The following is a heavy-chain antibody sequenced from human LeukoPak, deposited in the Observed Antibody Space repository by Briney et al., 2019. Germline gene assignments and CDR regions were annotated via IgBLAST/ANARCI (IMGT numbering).Heavy chain of an antibody. J-gene: IGHJ4*02. CDR1: GYSFSSYW. CDR3: ARAYYYGSGSYYNGGY. V-gene: IGHV5-51*01. CDR2: IYPGDSDA. D-gene: IGHD3-10*01. Sequence: GESLKISCKGSGYSFSSYWIGWVRQMPGKGLEWMGIIYPGDSDARYSPSFQGQVTISADKSISTAYLQWSSLKASDTAMYYCARAYYYGSGSYYNGGYWGQGTLVTVSS.